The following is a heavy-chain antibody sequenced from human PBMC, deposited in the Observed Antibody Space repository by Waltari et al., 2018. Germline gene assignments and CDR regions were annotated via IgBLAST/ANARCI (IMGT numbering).Heavy chain of an antibody. CDR2: IIPILGIA. J-gene: IGHJ4*02. CDR3: ARGSPEFYFNH. V-gene: IGHV1-69*04. CDR1: GATFSSHA. Sequence: QVQLVQSGAEVKKPGSSVKVSCKASGATFSSHATCWVRQAPRQGLEWMGGIIPILGIANYAQKFQGRITITADESTSTAYMELSSLRSEDTAVYYCARGSPEFYFNHWGQGTLVTVSS.